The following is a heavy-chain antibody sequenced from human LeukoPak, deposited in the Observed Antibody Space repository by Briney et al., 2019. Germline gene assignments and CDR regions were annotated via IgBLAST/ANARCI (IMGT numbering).Heavy chain of an antibody. V-gene: IGHV3-74*01. CDR1: GFTFSNYW. J-gene: IGHJ4*02. Sequence: GGSLRLSCAASGFTFSNYWMHWVRQAPGKGLVWVSRINSDGSGTAYADSVKGRFTMSRDNAKNTLYLQMNSLRAEDTAVYYCAITYASGYFDCWGQGTLVTVSS. CDR2: INSDGSGT. CDR3: AITYASGYFDC. D-gene: IGHD1-14*01.